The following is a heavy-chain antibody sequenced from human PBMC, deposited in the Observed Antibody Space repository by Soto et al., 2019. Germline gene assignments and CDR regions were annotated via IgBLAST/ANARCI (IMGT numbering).Heavy chain of an antibody. J-gene: IGHJ4*02. CDR2: IYYSGST. CDR3: ARVLEPTDSSGYYFSFDY. Sequence: PSETLSLSCTVSGGSISSGGYYWSSIRQHPGKGLEWIGYIYYSGSTYYNPSLKSRVTISVDTSKNQFSLKLSSVTAADTAVYYCARVLEPTDSSGYYFSFDYWGQGTLVTVSS. V-gene: IGHV4-31*03. CDR1: GGSISSGGYY. D-gene: IGHD3-22*01.